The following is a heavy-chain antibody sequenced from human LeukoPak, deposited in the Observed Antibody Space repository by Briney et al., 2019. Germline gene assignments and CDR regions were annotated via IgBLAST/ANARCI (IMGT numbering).Heavy chain of an antibody. J-gene: IGHJ4*02. Sequence: SETLSLTCSVSGYSIGSGHYWGWIRQPPGKGLEWIGSMYQTGSSYYSPSLKSRVTISLDTSKNQISLKLTFVTAADTVFYFCARENVVAQGTFDYWGQGALVTVSS. CDR1: GYSIGSGHY. V-gene: IGHV4-38-2*02. D-gene: IGHD2-21*01. CDR3: ARENVVAQGTFDY. CDR2: MYQTGSS.